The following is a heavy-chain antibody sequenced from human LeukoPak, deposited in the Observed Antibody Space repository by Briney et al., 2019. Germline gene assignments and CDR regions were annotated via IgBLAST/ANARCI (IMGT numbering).Heavy chain of an antibody. J-gene: IGHJ3*02. CDR3: ARESSIAARGAFDI. V-gene: IGHV1-2*02. CDR2: INSNSGGT. Sequence: ASVKVSCKASGYTFTGYYMHWVRQAPGQGLEWMGWINSNSGGTNYAQKFQGRVTMTRDTSISTAYMELSRLRSDDTAVYYCARESSIAARGAFDIWGQGTMVTVSS. CDR1: GYTFTGYY. D-gene: IGHD6-6*01.